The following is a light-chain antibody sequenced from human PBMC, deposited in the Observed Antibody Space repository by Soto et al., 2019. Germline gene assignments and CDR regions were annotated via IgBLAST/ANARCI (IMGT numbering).Light chain of an antibody. CDR2: GAS. J-gene: IGKJ5*01. Sequence: EIVMTQSPATLSVSPGERATLSCRASQSVSSNLAWYQQKPGQAPRLLIYGASTRATGITARFSGSGSGTEFTLTISSLQSEDFAVYYCHQYNNWLITFGQGTRLEIK. CDR3: HQYNNWLIT. V-gene: IGKV3-15*01. CDR1: QSVSSN.